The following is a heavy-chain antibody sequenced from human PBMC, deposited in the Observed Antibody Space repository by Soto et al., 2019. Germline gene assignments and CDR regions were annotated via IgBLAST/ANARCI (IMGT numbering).Heavy chain of an antibody. CDR3: AREGGYCSSTSCYTGYYYGMDV. CDR2: INPNSGGT. V-gene: IGHV1-2*04. D-gene: IGHD2-2*02. CDR1: GYTFTGYY. Sequence: QVQLVQSGAEVKKPGASVKVSCKASGYTFTGYYMHWVRQAPGQGLEWMGWINPNSGGTNYAQKFQGWVTMTRDTSIGTAYMELSRLRSDDTAVYYCAREGGYCSSTSCYTGYYYGMDVWGQGTTVTVSS. J-gene: IGHJ6*02.